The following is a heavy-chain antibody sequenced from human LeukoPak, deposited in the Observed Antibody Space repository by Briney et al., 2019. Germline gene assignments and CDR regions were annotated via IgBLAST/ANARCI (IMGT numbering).Heavy chain of an antibody. V-gene: IGHV3-23*01. CDR2: ISGSGGST. D-gene: IGHD1-26*01. CDR3: ASLQWASRYYGMDV. Sequence: GGSLRLSCAASGFTFSSYAMSWVRQAPGKGLEWVSAISGSGGSTYYADSVKGRFTISRDNSKNTLYLQMNSLRAEGTAVYYCASLQWASRYYGMDVWGQGTTVTVSS. CDR1: GFTFSSYA. J-gene: IGHJ6*02.